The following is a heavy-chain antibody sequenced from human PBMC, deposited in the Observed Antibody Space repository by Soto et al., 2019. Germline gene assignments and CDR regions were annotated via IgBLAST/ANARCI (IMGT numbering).Heavy chain of an antibody. CDR2: ISYDGSNK. CDR3: AKDMDEWELPDY. Sequence: QVQLLESGGGVVQPGRSLRLSCAASGFTFSSYGMHWVRQAPGKGLEWVAVISYDGSNKYYADSVKGRFTISRDNSKNTLYLQMNSLRAEDTAVYYCAKDMDEWELPDYWGQGTLVTVSS. V-gene: IGHV3-30*18. D-gene: IGHD1-26*01. J-gene: IGHJ4*02. CDR1: GFTFSSYG.